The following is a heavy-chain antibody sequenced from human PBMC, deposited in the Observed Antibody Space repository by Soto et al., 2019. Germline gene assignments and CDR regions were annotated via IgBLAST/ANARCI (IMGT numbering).Heavy chain of an antibody. D-gene: IGHD3-3*01. V-gene: IGHV3-21*01. CDR3: ARGSVDYEFWSGYYTDNTNWFDP. Sequence: EVQLVESGGGLVKPGGSLRLSCAASGFTFSSYSMNWVRQAPGKGLEWVSSISSSSSYIYYADSVKGRFTISRDNAKNSLYLQMNSLRAEDTAVYYCARGSVDYEFWSGYYTDNTNWFDPWGQGTLVTVSS. CDR1: GFTFSSYS. J-gene: IGHJ5*02. CDR2: ISSSSSYI.